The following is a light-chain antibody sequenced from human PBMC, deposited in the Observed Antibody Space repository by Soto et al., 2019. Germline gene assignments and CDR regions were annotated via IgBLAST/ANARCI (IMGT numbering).Light chain of an antibody. CDR3: QHNNSYSIT. CDR2: KAS. V-gene: IGKV1-5*03. CDR1: QSISSW. J-gene: IGKJ5*01. Sequence: DIQMTQSPSTLSASVGDRVTITCRASQSISSWLAWYQQKPGKAPKLLIYKASSLESGVPSRFSGSGSGTEFTLTISSLQPYDFATYYCQHNNSYSITFGQGTRLEIK.